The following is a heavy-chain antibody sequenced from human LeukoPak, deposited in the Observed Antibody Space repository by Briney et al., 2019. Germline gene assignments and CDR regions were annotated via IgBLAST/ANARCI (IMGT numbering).Heavy chain of an antibody. J-gene: IGHJ6*03. CDR2: IWYDGTNK. V-gene: IGHV3-33*06. CDR3: AKAGGNSGYDNYYYMDV. D-gene: IGHD5-12*01. CDR1: GFTFSIYG. Sequence: GGSLRLSCAASGFTFSIYGMEWVRQAPGKGLEWVALIWYDGTNKYYVDSVKGRFTISRDNSKNTLYLQMNSLRAEDTAVYYCAKAGGNSGYDNYYYMDVWGKGTTVTVSS.